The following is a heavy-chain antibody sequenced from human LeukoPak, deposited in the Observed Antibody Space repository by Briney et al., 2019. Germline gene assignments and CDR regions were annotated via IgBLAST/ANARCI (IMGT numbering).Heavy chain of an antibody. D-gene: IGHD2-15*01. CDR3: ARGVRGYCSGGSCYRYYYYGMDV. Sequence: SETLSLTCAVYGGSCSGYYWSWIRQPPGKGLEWIGEINHSGSTNYNPSLKSRVTISVDTSKNQFSLKLSSVTAADTAVYYCARGVRGYCSGGSCYRYYYYGMDVWGQGTTVTVSS. CDR1: GGSCSGYY. J-gene: IGHJ6*02. V-gene: IGHV4-34*01. CDR2: INHSGST.